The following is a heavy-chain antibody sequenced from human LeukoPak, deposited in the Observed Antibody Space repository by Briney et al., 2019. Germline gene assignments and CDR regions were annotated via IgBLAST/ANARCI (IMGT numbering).Heavy chain of an antibody. V-gene: IGHV4-34*01. Sequence: PSETLSLTCAVYGGSFSGYYWSWIRQPPGKGLEWIGEINHSGSTNYNPSLKSRVTISVDTSKNQFSLKLSSVTAADTAVYYCARGYIPRSGKSPVYYYVDVWGKGTTVTVSS. D-gene: IGHD3-10*01. CDR1: GGSFSGYY. CDR3: ARGYIPRSGKSPVYYYVDV. J-gene: IGHJ6*03. CDR2: INHSGST.